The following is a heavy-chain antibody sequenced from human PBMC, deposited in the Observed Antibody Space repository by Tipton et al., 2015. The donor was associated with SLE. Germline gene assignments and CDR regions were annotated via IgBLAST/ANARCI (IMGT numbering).Heavy chain of an antibody. J-gene: IGHJ4*02. CDR3: ARHESSSWYTFDY. Sequence: TLSLTCTVSGGSISSYYWSWIRQPPGKGLEWIGYIYYSGSTNYNPSLKSRVTISVDTSKNQFSLKLSSVTAADTAVYYCARHESSSWYTFDYWGQGTPATVSS. D-gene: IGHD6-13*01. CDR1: GGSISSYY. CDR2: IYYSGST. V-gene: IGHV4-59*08.